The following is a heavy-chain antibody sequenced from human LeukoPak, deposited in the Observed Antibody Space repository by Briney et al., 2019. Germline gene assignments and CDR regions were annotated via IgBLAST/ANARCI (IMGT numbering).Heavy chain of an antibody. V-gene: IGHV4-38-2*02. CDR3: ARDPGTTITFDP. CDR1: GYSISSGYY. Sequence: PSETLSLTCTVSGYSISSGYYWGWIRQPPGKGLEWIGSIYHSGSTYYNPSLKSRVTISVDTSKNQFSLKLSSVTAADTAVYYCARDPGTTITFDPWGQGTLVTVSS. J-gene: IGHJ5*02. CDR2: IYHSGST. D-gene: IGHD5-12*01.